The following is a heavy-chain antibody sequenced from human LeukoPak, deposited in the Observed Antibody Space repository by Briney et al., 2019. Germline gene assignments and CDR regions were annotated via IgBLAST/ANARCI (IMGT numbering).Heavy chain of an antibody. D-gene: IGHD3-16*01. CDR1: GFTFSSYA. J-gene: IGHJ6*03. CDR3: PKDGGYYYYMDV. CDR2: ISGSGGST. V-gene: IGHV3-23*01. Sequence: GGSLRLSCAASGFTFSSYAMSWVRQAPGKGLEWVSAISGSGGSTYYADSVKGRFTISRDNSKNTLYLQMNSLRAEDTAVYYCPKDGGYYYYMDVWGKGTTVTVSS.